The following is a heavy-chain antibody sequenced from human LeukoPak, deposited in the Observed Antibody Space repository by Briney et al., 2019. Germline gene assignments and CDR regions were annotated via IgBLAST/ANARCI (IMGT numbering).Heavy chain of an antibody. CDR1: GYTFTGYY. D-gene: IGHD7-27*01. V-gene: IGHV1-2*02. Sequence: ASVKVSCKASGYTFTGYYMHWVRQAPGQGLERMGWINPNSGGTNYAQKFQGRVTMTRDTSISTAYMELSRLRSDDTAVYYCASFNWGSDAFDIWGQGTMVTVSS. J-gene: IGHJ3*02. CDR3: ASFNWGSDAFDI. CDR2: INPNSGGT.